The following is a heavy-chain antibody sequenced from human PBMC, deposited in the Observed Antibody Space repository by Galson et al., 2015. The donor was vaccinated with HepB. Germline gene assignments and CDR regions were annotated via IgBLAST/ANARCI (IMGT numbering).Heavy chain of an antibody. V-gene: IGHV3-21*01. CDR2: ISGSGGYI. J-gene: IGHJ5*02. D-gene: IGHD6-13*01. Sequence: SLRLSCAASGFTFTSYTMNWVRQAPGKGLEWVSSISGSGGYIYYADSLKGRLTISRDNAKNSLYLQINSLRAEDTAVYYCARTSAADLLFGWFDPWGQGTLVTVSS. CDR1: GFTFTSYT. CDR3: ARTSAADLLFGWFDP.